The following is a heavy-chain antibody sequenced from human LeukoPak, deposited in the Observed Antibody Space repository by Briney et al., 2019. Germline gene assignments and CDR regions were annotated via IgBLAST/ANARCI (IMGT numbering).Heavy chain of an antibody. J-gene: IGHJ4*02. CDR2: ISAYNGNT. CDR1: GYTFTSYG. CDR3: ARVLGNYDILTGYRGAYYFDY. V-gene: IGHV1-18*01. Sequence: ALVKVSCKASGYTFTSYGISWVRQAPGQGLEWMGWISAYNGNTNYAQKLQGRVTMTTDTSTSTAYMELRSLRSHDTAVYYCARVLGNYDILTGYRGAYYFDYWGQGTLVTVSS. D-gene: IGHD3-9*01.